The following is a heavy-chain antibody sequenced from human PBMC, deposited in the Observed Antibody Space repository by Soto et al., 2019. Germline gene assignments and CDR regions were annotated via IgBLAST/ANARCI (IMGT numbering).Heavy chain of an antibody. CDR3: ARDDNYGDNGLDY. CDR2: IGSDGRRA. V-gene: IGHV3-33*01. CDR1: GFTFGRHG. J-gene: IGHJ4*02. Sequence: QVQLVESGGGVVQPGGSLRLSCAASGFTFGRHGMHWVRQAPGKGLEWVAVIGSDGRRASYADSVKGRFTISRDNGQNTLSLQLNSLRAEETAVYYCARDDNYGDNGLDYWGQGTLVTVSS. D-gene: IGHD4-17*01.